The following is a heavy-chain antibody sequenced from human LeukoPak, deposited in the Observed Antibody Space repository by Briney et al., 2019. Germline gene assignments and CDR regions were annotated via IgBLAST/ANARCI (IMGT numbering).Heavy chain of an antibody. V-gene: IGHV3-48*03. J-gene: IGHJ4*02. CDR2: ISSSGSTI. Sequence: GGSLRLSCAASGFTFSSYEMNWVRLAPGKGLEWVSYISSSGSTIYYADSVKGRFTISRDNAKNSLYLQMNSLRAEDTAVYYCAREWGNSGSYFDYWGQGTLVTVSS. CDR3: AREWGNSGSYFDY. D-gene: IGHD1-26*01. CDR1: GFTFSSYE.